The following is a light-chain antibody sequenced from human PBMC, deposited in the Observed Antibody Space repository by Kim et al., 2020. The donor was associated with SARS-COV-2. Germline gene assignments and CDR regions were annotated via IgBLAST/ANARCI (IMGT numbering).Light chain of an antibody. V-gene: IGKV3-15*01. Sequence: EIVMTQSPATLSASPGERVALSCRASQRVSSNLAWSQQKPGQAPRLLIYRASTRATGIPARFSGSGSGTEFALTINSLQPEDFAVYYCQQYINWPPPGTFGQGTKLEI. CDR1: QRVSSN. J-gene: IGKJ2*02. CDR2: RAS. CDR3: QQYINWPPPGT.